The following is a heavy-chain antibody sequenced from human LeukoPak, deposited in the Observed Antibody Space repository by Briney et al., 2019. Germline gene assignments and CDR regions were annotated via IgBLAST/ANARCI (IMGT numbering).Heavy chain of an antibody. CDR3: ARDLAVAGTVDY. CDR1: GFTFSSYS. CDR2: ISSSSSYI. J-gene: IGHJ4*02. Sequence: KSGGSLRLSCAASGFTFSSYSMNWVRQAPGKGLEWVSSISSSSSYIYYADSVKGRFTISRDNAKNSLYLQMNSLRAEDTAVYYCARDLAVAGTVDYWGQGTLVTVSS. V-gene: IGHV3-21*01. D-gene: IGHD6-19*01.